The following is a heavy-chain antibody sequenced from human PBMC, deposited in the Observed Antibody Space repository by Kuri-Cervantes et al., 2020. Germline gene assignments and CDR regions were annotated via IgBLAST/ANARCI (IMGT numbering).Heavy chain of an antibody. V-gene: IGHV3-11*01. CDR1: GFTFRDYY. CDR2: ISSSGSTM. J-gene: IGHJ4*02. CDR3: ARGPLDGYNPY. D-gene: IGHD5-24*01. Sequence: GESLKISCAASGFTFRDYYMSWIRQAPGKGLEWVSYISSSGSTMYDADSVRGRFTISRDNAKNSLYLQMNSLRAEDTAVYYCARGPLDGYNPYWGQGTLVTVSS.